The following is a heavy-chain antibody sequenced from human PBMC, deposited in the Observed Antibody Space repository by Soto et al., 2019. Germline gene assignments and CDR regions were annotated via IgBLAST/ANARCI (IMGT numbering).Heavy chain of an antibody. CDR2: ISWNSGRI. CDR1: GFTFDDYA. V-gene: IGHV3-9*01. J-gene: IGHJ4*02. CDR3: AKVRGLVLSFYFDY. D-gene: IGHD6-19*01. Sequence: EVQLVESGGGLVQPGRSLRLSCAASGFTFDDYAMHWVRQAPGKGLEWVSGISWNSGRIGYADSVKGRFTISRDNAKNSLYLQMNSLRAEDTALYYCAKVRGLVLSFYFDYWGQGTLVTVSS.